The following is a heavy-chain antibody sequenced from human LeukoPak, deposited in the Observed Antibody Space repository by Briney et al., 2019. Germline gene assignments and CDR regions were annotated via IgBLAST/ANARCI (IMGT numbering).Heavy chain of an antibody. D-gene: IGHD2-15*01. Sequence: SGGSLRLSCAASGFTFSSYAISWVRQAPGKGLESVSAISGSGGSTYYADSVKGRFTISRDNSKNTLYLQMNSLRAEDTAVYYCARDLDPYCSGGSCYSVFGYWGQGTLVTVSS. CDR3: ARDLDPYCSGGSCYSVFGY. V-gene: IGHV3-23*01. CDR2: ISGSGGST. J-gene: IGHJ4*02. CDR1: GFTFSSYA.